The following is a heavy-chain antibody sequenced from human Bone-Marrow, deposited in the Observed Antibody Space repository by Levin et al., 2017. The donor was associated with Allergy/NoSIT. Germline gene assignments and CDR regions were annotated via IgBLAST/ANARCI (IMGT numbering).Heavy chain of an antibody. V-gene: IGHV4-30-2*01. CDR1: GGSISSGGSS. J-gene: IGHJ5*02. D-gene: IGHD3-10*01. CDR2: IFHTGST. CDR3: ARSFTMLRGGFDP. Sequence: LSLTCALSGGSISSGGSSWSWLRQPPGKGLEWIGYIFHTGSTYYNSSLKSRVTISVDRSKNQFSLKLTSVTAADTAVYYCARSFTMLRGGFDPWGQGILVTVSS.